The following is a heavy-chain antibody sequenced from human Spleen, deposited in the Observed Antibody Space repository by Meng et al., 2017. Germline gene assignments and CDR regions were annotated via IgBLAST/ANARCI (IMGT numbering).Heavy chain of an antibody. V-gene: IGHV1-69*05. CDR1: GYTFSSYG. Sequence: QGRLVQSGGEVKKPGASVKVSCRASGYTFSSYGIGWVRQAPGQGLEWMGGINAVFGTTNYAQKFQGRVTITTDESTSTVYMELTRLTSEDTAVYFCARKAGNCISTTCYSLDYWGQGTLVTVSS. D-gene: IGHD2-2*01. J-gene: IGHJ4*02. CDR2: INAVFGTT. CDR3: ARKAGNCISTTCYSLDY.